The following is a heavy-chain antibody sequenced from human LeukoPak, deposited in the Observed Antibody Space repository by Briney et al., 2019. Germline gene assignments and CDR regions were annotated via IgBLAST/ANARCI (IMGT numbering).Heavy chain of an antibody. D-gene: IGHD3-10*01. J-gene: IGHJ4*02. CDR3: AREPMVRGVKGGFDY. CDR1: GFTFSSYS. V-gene: IGHV3-21*01. CDR2: ISSSSSYI. Sequence: GGSLRLSCAASGFTFSSYSMNWVRQAPGKGLEWVSSISSSSSYIYYADSVKGRFTISRDSAKNSLYLQMNSLRAEDTAVYYCAREPMVRGVKGGFDYWGQGTLVTVSS.